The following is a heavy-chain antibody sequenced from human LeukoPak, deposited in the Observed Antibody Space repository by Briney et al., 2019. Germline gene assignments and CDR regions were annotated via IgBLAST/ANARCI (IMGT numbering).Heavy chain of an antibody. CDR1: GYTFTGYY. CDR3: ARVGAKYYDILTGSRGGAIDI. J-gene: IGHJ3*02. V-gene: IGHV1-2*02. D-gene: IGHD3-9*01. CDR2: INPNGGDT. Sequence: ASVKVSCKASGYTFTGYYMHWVRQAPGQGLQWMRWINPNGGDTNYAQKLQGRVTMTTDTSTSTAYMELRSLRSDDTAVYYCARVGAKYYDILTGSRGGAIDIWGQGTMVTVSS.